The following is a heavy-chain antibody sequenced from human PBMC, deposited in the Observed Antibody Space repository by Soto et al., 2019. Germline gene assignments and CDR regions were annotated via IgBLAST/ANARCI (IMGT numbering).Heavy chain of an antibody. J-gene: IGHJ4*02. CDR3: ARACRGLADY. Sequence: SETLSLTCTVSGGSISSYYWSWIRQPPGKGLEWIGYIYYSGSTNYNPSLKSRVTISVDTSKNQFSLKLSSVSAADTAVYYCARACRGLADYRGQGSSVIVSS. CDR2: IYYSGST. V-gene: IGHV4-59*01. D-gene: IGHD3-16*01. CDR1: GGSISSYY.